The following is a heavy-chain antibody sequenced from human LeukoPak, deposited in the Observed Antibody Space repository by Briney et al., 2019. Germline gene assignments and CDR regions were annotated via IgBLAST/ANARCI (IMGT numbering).Heavy chain of an antibody. J-gene: IGHJ4*02. CDR1: GYTFTGYY. CDR2: INPNSGGT. CDR3: ARGQYYYDSSGYYSKFDY. Sequence: ASVTVSCTASGYTFTGYYMHWVRQAPGQGLEWMGWINPNSGGTNYAQKFQGWVTMTRDTSISTAYMELSRLRSDDTAVYYCARGQYYYDSSGYYSKFDYWGQGTLVTVSS. D-gene: IGHD3-22*01. V-gene: IGHV1-2*04.